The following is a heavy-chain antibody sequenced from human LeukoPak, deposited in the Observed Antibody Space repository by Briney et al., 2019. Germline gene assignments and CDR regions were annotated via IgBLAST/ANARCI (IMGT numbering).Heavy chain of an antibody. J-gene: IGHJ4*02. CDR2: ISSNGGST. D-gene: IGHD6-19*01. CDR3: ARGGSGWPFADY. Sequence: GGSLRLSCAASGFTFSSYGMHWVRQAPGKGLEYVSAISSNGGSTYYANSVKGRFTISRDNSKNTLYLQMGSLRAEDMAVYYCARGGSGWPFADYWGQGTLVTVSS. V-gene: IGHV3-64*01. CDR1: GFTFSSYG.